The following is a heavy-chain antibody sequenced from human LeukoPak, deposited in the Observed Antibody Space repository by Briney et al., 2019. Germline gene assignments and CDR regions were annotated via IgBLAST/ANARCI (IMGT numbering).Heavy chain of an antibody. CDR2: IYTSGST. CDR3: AKGGLYYYDSSGYAEY. V-gene: IGHV4-4*07. CDR1: GGSISSYY. J-gene: IGHJ4*02. D-gene: IGHD3-22*01. Sequence: SETLSLTCTVSGGSISSYYWSWIRQPAGKGLEWIGRIYTSGSTNYNPSLKSRVTMSVDTSKNQFSLKLSSVTAADTAVYYCAKGGLYYYDSSGYAEYWGQGTQVTVSS.